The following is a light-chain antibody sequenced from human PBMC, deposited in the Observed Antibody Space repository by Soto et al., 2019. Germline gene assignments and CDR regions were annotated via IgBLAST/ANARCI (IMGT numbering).Light chain of an antibody. CDR3: CSYAGSSIVV. CDR2: EGS. CDR1: SNDVGSYNL. V-gene: IGLV2-23*01. J-gene: IGLJ2*01. Sequence: ALTQPASVSGSPGQSITISCTGTSNDVGSYNLVSWYQQHPGKAPKLMIYEGSKRPSGVSNRFSGSKSGNTASLTISGLQAEDEADYYCCSYAGSSIVVFGGGTKLTVL.